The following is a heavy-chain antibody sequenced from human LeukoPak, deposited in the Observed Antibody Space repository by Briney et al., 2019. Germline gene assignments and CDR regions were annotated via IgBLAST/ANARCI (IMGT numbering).Heavy chain of an antibody. J-gene: IGHJ3*02. CDR3: ARASSGYYDDAPDI. V-gene: IGHV1-69*01. CDR2: IIPIFGTA. CDR1: GGTFSSYA. D-gene: IGHD3-22*01. Sequence: GASVKVSCKASGGTFSSYAISWVRQAPGQGLEWMGGIIPIFGTANYAQKFQGRVTITADESTSTAYMELSSLRSEDTAVYYCARASSGYYDDAPDIWGQGTMVTVSS.